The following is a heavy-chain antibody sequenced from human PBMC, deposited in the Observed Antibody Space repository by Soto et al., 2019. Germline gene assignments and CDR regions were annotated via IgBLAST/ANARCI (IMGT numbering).Heavy chain of an antibody. CDR3: AREPESIAARPGWEPVY. V-gene: IGHV3-7*01. CDR2: IKQDGSEK. Sequence: PGGSLRLSCAASGFTFSSYWMSWVRHAPGKGLEWVANIKQDGSEKYYVDSVKGRFTISRDNAKNSLYLQMNSLRAEDTAVYYCAREPESIAARPGWEPVYWGQGTLVTVSS. D-gene: IGHD6-6*01. J-gene: IGHJ4*02. CDR1: GFTFSSYW.